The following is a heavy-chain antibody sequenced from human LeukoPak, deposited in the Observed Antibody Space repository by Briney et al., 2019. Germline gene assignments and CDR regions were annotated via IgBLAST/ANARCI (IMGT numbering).Heavy chain of an antibody. J-gene: IGHJ5*02. CDR2: INPNSGGT. D-gene: IGHD3-10*01. CDR1: GYTCTGYY. V-gene: IGHV1-2*04. CDR3: ARGSITMVRGVISPNWFDP. Sequence: ASVKVSCKASGYTCTGYYMHWVRQAPGQGLEWMGWINPNSGGTNYAQKFQGWVTMTRDTSISTAYMELSRLRSDDTAVYYCARGSITMVRGVISPNWFDPWGQGTLVTVSS.